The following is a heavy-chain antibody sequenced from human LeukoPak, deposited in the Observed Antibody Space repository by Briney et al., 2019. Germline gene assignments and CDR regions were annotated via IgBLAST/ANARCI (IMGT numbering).Heavy chain of an antibody. CDR2: ISDSSSII. J-gene: IGHJ4*02. V-gene: IGHV3-48*01. CDR3: AKDRYSSGWRPDY. Sequence: GGSLRLSCAASGFTFSTYTMNWVRQAPGKGLEWVSYISDSSSIIYYADSVKGRFTISRDNSKNTLYLQMNSLRAEDTAVYYCAKDRYSSGWRPDYWGQGTLVTVSS. D-gene: IGHD6-19*01. CDR1: GFTFSTYT.